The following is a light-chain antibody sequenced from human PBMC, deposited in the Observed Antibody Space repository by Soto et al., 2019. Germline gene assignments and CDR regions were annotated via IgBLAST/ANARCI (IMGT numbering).Light chain of an antibody. Sequence: QPVLTQSSSASASLGSSVKLTCTLSSRHSSYIIAWHQQQPGKAPRYLMKLEDSGNYNKGSGVPDRFSGSSSGADRYLTISNLQSEDEAEYYCETWDSSTRVFGGGTQLTVL. V-gene: IGLV4-60*03. CDR3: ETWDSSTRV. CDR1: SRHSSYI. J-gene: IGLJ3*02. CDR2: LEDSGNY.